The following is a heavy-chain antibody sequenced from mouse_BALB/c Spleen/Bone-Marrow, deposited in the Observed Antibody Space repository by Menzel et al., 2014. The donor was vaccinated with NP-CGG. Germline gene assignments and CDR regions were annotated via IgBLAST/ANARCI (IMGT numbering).Heavy chain of an antibody. J-gene: IGHJ4*01. Sequence: VKLMESGAELVKPGASVKLSCKASGYTFTSYYIYWVKQRPGQGLEWIGEINPSNGGTNFNEKFKSKATLTVDKSSSTAYMQLSSLTPEDSAVYYCTRSRRAMDYWGQGTSVTVSS. D-gene: IGHD2-12*01. CDR2: INPSNGGT. CDR1: GYTFTSYY. CDR3: TRSRRAMDY. V-gene: IGHV1S81*02.